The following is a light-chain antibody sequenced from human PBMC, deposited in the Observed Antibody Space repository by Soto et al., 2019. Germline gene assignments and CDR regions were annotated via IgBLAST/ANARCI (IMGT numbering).Light chain of an antibody. V-gene: IGLV3-25*02. CDR1: AMPNQY. CDR3: QSSDSSGTSVV. J-gene: IGLJ2*01. Sequence: SYELTQPPSVSLSPGQTARIACSGDAMPNQYAYWYQQKPGQAPILVIYKDNERPSRIPERFSGSNSGTTATLTISGVQAEDEADYYCQSSDSSGTSVVFGGGTKLTVL. CDR2: KDN.